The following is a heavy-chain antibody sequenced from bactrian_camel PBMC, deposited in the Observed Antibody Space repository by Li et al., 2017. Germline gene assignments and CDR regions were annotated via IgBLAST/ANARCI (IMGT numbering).Heavy chain of an antibody. V-gene: IGHV3S1*01. CDR1: GYTYDTYC. D-gene: IGHD3*01. J-gene: IGHJ4*01. CDR2: IWPRGDGT. Sequence: HVQLVESGGGSVQAGGSLRLSCAARGYTYDTYCMGWFRRPPGKEREGVAVIWPRGDGTYYVDSVKGRFNVSKDHAKNTLYLQMNSLKEEDTAMYYCAVDAPWYKECVIRRTPELGVRGQGTQVTVS.